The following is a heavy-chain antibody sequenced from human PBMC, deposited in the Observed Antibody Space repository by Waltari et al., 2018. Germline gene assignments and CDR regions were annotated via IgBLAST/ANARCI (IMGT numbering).Heavy chain of an antibody. CDR3: ARGRGSCLFY. D-gene: IGHD2-2*01. CDR2: MNPNSGNT. Sequence: QVQLVQSGAEVTKPGASVKVSSQASGYTFPSYDITWVRQATGQGLEWMGGMNPNSGNTGYAQKFQGRVTMTRNTSISTAYMELSSLRSEDTAVYYCARGRGSCLFYWSQGTLVTVSS. V-gene: IGHV1-8*01. CDR1: GYTFPSYD. J-gene: IGHJ4*02.